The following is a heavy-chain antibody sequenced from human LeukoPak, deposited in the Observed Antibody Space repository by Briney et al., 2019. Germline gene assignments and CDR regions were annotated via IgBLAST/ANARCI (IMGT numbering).Heavy chain of an antibody. CDR1: GFTFSRYG. J-gene: IGHJ4*02. CDR2: ISTDGSQK. V-gene: IGHV3-30*18. Sequence: GGSLRLSCAASGFTFSRYGMHRVRQAPGKGLEWVAVISTDGSQKFYTDPVRGRFTVSRDNAKNTLSLQMNGLRADDSAVYYCAKVVVAGTHYFDHWGQGTLVTVSP. CDR3: AKVVVAGTHYFDH. D-gene: IGHD6-19*01.